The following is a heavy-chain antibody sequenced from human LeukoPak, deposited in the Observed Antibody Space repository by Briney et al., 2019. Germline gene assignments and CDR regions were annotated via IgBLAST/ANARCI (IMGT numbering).Heavy chain of an antibody. V-gene: IGHV1-69*13. CDR3: ARGVVGATTGAYSFDY. Sequence: SVKVSCKASGGTFSSYAISWVRQAPGQGLEWMGGIIPIFGTANYAQKFQGRVTIIADESTSTAYMELSSLRSEDSAVYYCARGVVGATTGAYSFDYWGRGTLVTVSS. CDR1: GGTFSSYA. D-gene: IGHD1-26*01. CDR2: IIPIFGTA. J-gene: IGHJ4*02.